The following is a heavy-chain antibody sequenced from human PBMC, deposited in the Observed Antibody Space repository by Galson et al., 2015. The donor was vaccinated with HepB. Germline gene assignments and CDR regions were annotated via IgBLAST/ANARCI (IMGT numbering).Heavy chain of an antibody. V-gene: IGHV1-69*06. CDR1: GRTLNTYF. D-gene: IGHD1-1*01. CDR2: IILLFEKT. CDR3: ARSLEIRGVPYYYGLEV. J-gene: IGHJ6*02. Sequence: FSDFGRTLNTYFVSRVRQAPGQGLERMGDIILLFEKTAYVQKFQGLLTISADKSTSTVYMQLSSLTSYDAAVYYCARSLEIRGVPYYYGLEVWGQGTTVTVSS.